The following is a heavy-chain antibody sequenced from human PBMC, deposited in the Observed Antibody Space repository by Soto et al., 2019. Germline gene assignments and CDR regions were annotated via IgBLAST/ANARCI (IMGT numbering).Heavy chain of an antibody. CDR2: IRSKAYGGTT. CDR1: GFTFGDYA. V-gene: IGHV3-49*04. Sequence: QPGGSLRLSCTASGFTFGDYAMSWVRQAPGKGLEWVGFIRSKAYGGTTEYAASVKGRFTISRDDSKSIAYLQMNSLKTEDTAVYYCTRVFRSSWYRQRHHYGMDVWGQGTTVTVSS. D-gene: IGHD6-13*01. J-gene: IGHJ6*02. CDR3: TRVFRSSWYRQRHHYGMDV.